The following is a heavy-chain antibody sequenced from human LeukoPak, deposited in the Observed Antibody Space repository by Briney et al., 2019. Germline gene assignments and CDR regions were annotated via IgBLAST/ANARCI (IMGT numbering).Heavy chain of an antibody. CDR3: ARDPALYYDILTGYYSWFDP. Sequence: ASVKVSCKASGYTFTGYYMHWVRQAPGQGLEWMGWTNPNSGGTNYAQKFQGRVTMTRDTSISTAYMELSRLRSDDTAVYYCARDPALYYDILTGYYSWFDPWGQGTLVTVSS. CDR2: TNPNSGGT. J-gene: IGHJ5*02. V-gene: IGHV1-2*02. D-gene: IGHD3-9*01. CDR1: GYTFTGYY.